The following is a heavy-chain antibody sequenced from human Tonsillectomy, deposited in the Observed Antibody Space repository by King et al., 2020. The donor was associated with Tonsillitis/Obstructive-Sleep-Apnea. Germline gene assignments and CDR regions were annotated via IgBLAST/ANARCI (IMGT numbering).Heavy chain of an antibody. D-gene: IGHD5-18*01. CDR2: ISAYNGNT. J-gene: IGHJ6*03. V-gene: IGHV1-18*01. CDR1: GDTFTSYG. Sequence: VQLVESGAEVEKPGASVKLSCKASGDTFTSYGISWVRQAPGQGLEWMGCISAYNGNTKYAQKLQGRVTMTTDTYTSTAYMELRSLRADDTAVYYCEREGVVREYTGYYSYYYFMDVWGKGTTATVSS. CDR3: EREGVVREYTGYYSYYYFMDV.